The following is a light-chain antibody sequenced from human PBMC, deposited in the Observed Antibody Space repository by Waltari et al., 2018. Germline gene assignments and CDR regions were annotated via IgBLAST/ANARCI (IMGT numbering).Light chain of an antibody. J-gene: IGKJ2*01. CDR1: QSIATY. V-gene: IGKV1-39*01. CDR3: QQSYSTWIT. Sequence: DIQMTQSPSSLSASIGDRVTITCRASQSIATYLNWYQQKPRKAPKLLIYAASSLQSGVPSRFSGSGSGTDFTLTINSLQPEDFATYYCQQSYSTWITFGQGTKLEI. CDR2: AAS.